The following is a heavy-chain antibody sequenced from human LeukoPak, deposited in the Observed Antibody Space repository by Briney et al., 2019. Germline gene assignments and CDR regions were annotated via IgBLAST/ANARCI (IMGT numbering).Heavy chain of an antibody. J-gene: IGHJ4*02. CDR2: ITPSGST. D-gene: IGHD3-22*01. V-gene: IGHV4-34*01. Sequence: SGTLSLTCVVYGGXFSGYFCSWIRQPPAKGREWLGGITPSGSTNYNPSLKSRVSISIDTSKKKLSLRLTSVTAAESAVYYCASSFYYDSRDYWGQGTLVTVSS. CDR1: GGXFSGYF. CDR3: ASSFYYDSRDY.